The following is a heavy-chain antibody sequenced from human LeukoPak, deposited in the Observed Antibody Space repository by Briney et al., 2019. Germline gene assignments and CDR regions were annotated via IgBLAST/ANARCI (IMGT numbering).Heavy chain of an antibody. CDR3: AKPHTAMVSYYFDY. CDR1: GFTFSSYG. Sequence: GRSLSLSCAASGFTFSSYGMNWVRQAPGKGLEWVAVVSYDGSVKYYADSVKGRFTISRDNSKNTLSLQMNSLRAEDTAVYYCAKPHTAMVSYYFDYWGQGTVNSVSS. J-gene: IGHJ4*02. CDR2: VSYDGSVK. V-gene: IGHV3-30*18. D-gene: IGHD5-18*01.